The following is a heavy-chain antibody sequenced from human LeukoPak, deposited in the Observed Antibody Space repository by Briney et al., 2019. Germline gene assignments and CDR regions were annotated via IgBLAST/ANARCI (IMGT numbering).Heavy chain of an antibody. V-gene: IGHV4-59*08. CDR2: IYDSEST. CDR1: GGSISSYY. J-gene: IGHJ6*02. CDR3: ARSDLKYYYYYYGMDV. Sequence: SETLSLTCTVAGGSISSYYWNWIRQPPGKGLEWIGYIYDSESTNYNPSLKSRVTISVDTSKTQFSLKLSSVTAADAAVYYCARSDLKYYYYYYGMDVWGQGTTVTVSS. D-gene: IGHD2-21*01.